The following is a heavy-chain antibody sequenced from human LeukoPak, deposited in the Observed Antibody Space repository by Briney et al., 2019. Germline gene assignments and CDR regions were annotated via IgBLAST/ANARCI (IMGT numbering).Heavy chain of an antibody. V-gene: IGHV1-18*01. CDR1: GYTFTSYG. D-gene: IGHD1-1*01. J-gene: IGHJ6*03. CDR3: ARLEPTDYYYMDV. Sequence: ASVKVSCKASGYTFTSYGISWVRQAPGQGLEWMGWISAYNGNTNYAQKFQGRVTITADESTSTAYMELSSLRSEDTAVYYCARLEPTDYYYMDVWGKGTTVTVSS. CDR2: ISAYNGNT.